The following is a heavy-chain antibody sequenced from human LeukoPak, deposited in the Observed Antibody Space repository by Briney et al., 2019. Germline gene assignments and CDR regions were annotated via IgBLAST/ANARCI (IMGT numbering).Heavy chain of an antibody. CDR2: IIPSFGTA. V-gene: IGHV1-69*06. J-gene: IGHJ6*03. Sequence: SVKVSCKASGGTFSSYAISWVRQAPGQGLEWMGGIIPSFGTANYAQRFQGRVTITADKSTSTAYMELSSLRSEDTAVYYCAREPYDSSGYWRGVHYYYYMDVWGKGTTVTVSS. CDR3: AREPYDSSGYWRGVHYYYYMDV. D-gene: IGHD3-22*01. CDR1: GGTFSSYA.